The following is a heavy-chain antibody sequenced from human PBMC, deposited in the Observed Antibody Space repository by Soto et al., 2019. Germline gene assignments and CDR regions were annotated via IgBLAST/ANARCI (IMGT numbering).Heavy chain of an antibody. CDR3: ARDSPVDIVPGGLVFDY. CDR1: GFTFSSYW. D-gene: IGHD2-8*01. J-gene: IGHJ4*02. CDR2: IKQDGSEK. Sequence: GGSLRLSCAASGFTFSSYWMSWVRQAPGKGLEWVANIKQDGSEKYYVDSVKGRFTISRDNAKNSLYLQMNSLRAEDTAVYYCARDSPVDIVPGGLVFDYWGQGTLVTVSS. V-gene: IGHV3-7*05.